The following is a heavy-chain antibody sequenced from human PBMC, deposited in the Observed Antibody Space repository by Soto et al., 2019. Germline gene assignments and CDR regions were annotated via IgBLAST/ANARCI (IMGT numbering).Heavy chain of an antibody. D-gene: IGHD6-19*01. CDR3: ARDMYSSDYFVKWFEP. CDR1: GFSFSSYA. J-gene: IGHJ5*02. V-gene: IGHV3-30-3*01. Sequence: WGSLRLSCTASGFSFSSYAMYWFRQPPGKGLEWVAVISHDGINKHYADSVKGRVTVSRDNSNHSLDLQLNSLRGEDTATYYCARDMYSSDYFVKWFEPWGQGTLVTVSS. CDR2: ISHDGINK.